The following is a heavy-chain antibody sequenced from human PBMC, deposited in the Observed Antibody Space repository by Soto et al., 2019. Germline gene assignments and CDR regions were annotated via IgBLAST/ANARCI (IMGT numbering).Heavy chain of an antibody. V-gene: IGHV3-49*04. CDR2: IRGKAYGGTK. J-gene: IGHJ4*02. Sequence: GGALRLSCAASGCNFGGYALSWVRQAAGRGLEWVGSIRGKAYGGTKENDASLKGIFTISKDDSKSIAYLKRNSRKTETRVVFYCARYRIAADLSYFDYGGQGPVV. CDR1: GCNFGGYA. D-gene: IGHD6-13*01. CDR3: ARYRIAADLSYFDY.